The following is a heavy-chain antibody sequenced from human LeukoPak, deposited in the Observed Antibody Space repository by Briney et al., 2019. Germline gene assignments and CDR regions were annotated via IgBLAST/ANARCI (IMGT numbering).Heavy chain of an antibody. V-gene: IGHV3-21*01. CDR2: ISSSSYI. Sequence: PGGSLRLSCAASGFTFSSYSMNWLRQAPGKGLEWVSFISSSSYIYYADSVKGRFTISRDNAKNSLYLQMNSLRAEDTSVYYCARDGGYNSFDCWVEGTLVSVSS. D-gene: IGHD5-24*01. CDR3: ARDGGYNSFDC. CDR1: GFTFSSYS. J-gene: IGHJ4*02.